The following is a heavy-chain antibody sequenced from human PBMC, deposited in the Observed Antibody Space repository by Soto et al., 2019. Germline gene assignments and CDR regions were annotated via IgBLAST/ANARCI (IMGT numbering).Heavy chain of an antibody. Sequence: ASVKVSCKASGYTFTSYAMLWVRQAPGQRLEWMGWINAGNGNTKYSQKFQGRVTITRDTSASTAYMDLSSLRSEDTAVYYCERDVGFRLSDYWGQGTLVTVSS. J-gene: IGHJ4*02. D-gene: IGHD1-26*01. CDR2: INAGNGNT. CDR1: GYTFTSYA. CDR3: ERDVGFRLSDY. V-gene: IGHV1-3*01.